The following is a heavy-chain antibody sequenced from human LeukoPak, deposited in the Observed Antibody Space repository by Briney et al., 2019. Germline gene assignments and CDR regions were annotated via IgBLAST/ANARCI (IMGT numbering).Heavy chain of an antibody. V-gene: IGHV3-48*03. Sequence: PGGSLRLSCAASGFTFSSYEMNWVRQAPGKGLEWVSYISSSGSTIYYADSVKGRFTISRDNAKNSLYLQMNSLRAEDTAVYYCARAGEEQHHFLYYYYYYYMDVWGKGTTVTISS. CDR3: ARAGEEQHHFLYYYYYYYMDV. J-gene: IGHJ6*03. CDR1: GFTFSSYE. D-gene: IGHD2/OR15-2a*01. CDR2: ISSSGSTI.